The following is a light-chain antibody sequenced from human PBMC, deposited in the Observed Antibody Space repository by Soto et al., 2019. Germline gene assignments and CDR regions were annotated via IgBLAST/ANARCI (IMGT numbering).Light chain of an antibody. V-gene: IGKV3-20*01. CDR2: SAS. CDR1: QTVSSAR. J-gene: IGKJ5*01. CDR3: QQYYNWPRT. Sequence: IVLTQSPGTLSLSPGERATLSCRASQTVSSARLAWFQQKPGQAPRLLIHSASSRATGIPARFSGSGSGTDFTLTISSLEPEDFAVYYCQQYYNWPRTFGQGTRLEIK.